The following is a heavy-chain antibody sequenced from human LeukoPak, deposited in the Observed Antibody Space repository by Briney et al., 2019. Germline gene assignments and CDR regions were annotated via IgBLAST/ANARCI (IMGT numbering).Heavy chain of an antibody. D-gene: IGHD1-1*01. Sequence: KPSETLSLTCTVSGGSISSSSYHWGWIRQPPGKGLEWIGSIYYSGTPDYNPSLKSRVTISIDTPKNEFSLKLSSVSAADTAVYYCARRPGYFDYWGQGILVTVSS. CDR2: IYYSGTP. CDR1: GGSISSSSYH. CDR3: ARRPGYFDY. J-gene: IGHJ4*02. V-gene: IGHV4-39*01.